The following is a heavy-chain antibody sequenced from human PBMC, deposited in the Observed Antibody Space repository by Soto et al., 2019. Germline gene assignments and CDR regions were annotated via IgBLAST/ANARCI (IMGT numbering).Heavy chain of an antibody. CDR3: ARLRYCSGGSCYYLFDY. J-gene: IGHJ4*02. CDR1: GYSFTSYW. CDR2: IYPGDSDT. V-gene: IGHV5-51*01. Sequence: GESLKISCKGSGYSFTSYWIGWVRQMPGKGLEWMGIIYPGDSDTRYSPSFQGQVTISADKSISTAYLQWSSLKASDTAMYYCARLRYCSGGSCYYLFDYCGQGTLVPVSS. D-gene: IGHD2-15*01.